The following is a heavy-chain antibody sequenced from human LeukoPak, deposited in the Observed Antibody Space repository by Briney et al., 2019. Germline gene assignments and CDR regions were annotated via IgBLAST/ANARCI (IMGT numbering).Heavy chain of an antibody. CDR2: INPNSGGT. V-gene: IGHV1-2*02. Sequence: ASVKVSCKASGYTFTGYYMYWVRQAPGQGLEWMGWINPNSGGTNYAQNFQGRVTMTTDASTSTAYMELRSLRSDDTAVYYCARDLGYCTSTSCYDGRNWFDPWGQGTLVTVSS. J-gene: IGHJ5*02. D-gene: IGHD2-2*01. CDR3: ARDLGYCTSTSCYDGRNWFDP. CDR1: GYTFTGYY.